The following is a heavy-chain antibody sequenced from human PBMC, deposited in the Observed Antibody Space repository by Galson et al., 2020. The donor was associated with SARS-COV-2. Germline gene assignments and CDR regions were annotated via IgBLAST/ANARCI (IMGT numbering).Heavy chain of an antibody. CDR1: GFSFTDYW. CDR3: ARPDY. CDR2: IYPRDSDT. V-gene: IGHV5-51*01. Sequence: GGSLKISCEASGFSFTDYWIGWVRQRPGKGLEWMGVIYPRDSDTRYSPAFQGQVTISADKSIDTAYLQWSSLKASDTAIYYCARPDYWGQGTLVTVSS. J-gene: IGHJ4*02.